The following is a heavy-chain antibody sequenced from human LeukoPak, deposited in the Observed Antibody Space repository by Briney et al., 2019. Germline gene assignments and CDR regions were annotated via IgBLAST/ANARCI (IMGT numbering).Heavy chain of an antibody. D-gene: IGHD1-26*01. V-gene: IGHV4-34*01. CDR3: ARAASGRKIDY. CDR1: GGSFSGYY. CDR2: INHSGST. J-gene: IGHJ4*02. Sequence: PETLSLTCAVYGGSFSGYYWSWIRQPPGKGLEWIGEINHSGSTNYNPSLKSRVTISVDTSKNQFSLKLSSVAAADTAVYYCARAASGRKIDYWGQGALVTVSS.